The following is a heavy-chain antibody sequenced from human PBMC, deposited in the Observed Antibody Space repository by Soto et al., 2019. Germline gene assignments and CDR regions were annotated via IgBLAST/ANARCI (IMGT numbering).Heavy chain of an antibody. CDR1: GFTFSSYS. V-gene: IGHV3-48*01. D-gene: IGHD3-22*01. J-gene: IGHJ4*02. CDR2: ITGSSGT. CDR3: ASSNGCLDH. Sequence: GGSLRLSCAASGFTFSSYSMNWVRQAPGEGLEWLSYITGSSGTYYADSVKGRFTISRDNAKNSLYLQMNSLRVEDTAVYYCASSNGCLDHWGQGILVTVSS.